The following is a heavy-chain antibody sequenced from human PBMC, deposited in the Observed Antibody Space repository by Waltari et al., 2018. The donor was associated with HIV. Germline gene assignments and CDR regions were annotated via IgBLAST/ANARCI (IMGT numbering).Heavy chain of an antibody. CDR2: IIPILGIA. Sequence: QVQLVQSGAEVKKPGSSVKVSCKASGGTFSSYAISWVRQSPGQGLEWMGKIIPILGIANYAQKFQCRVTITADKAAITAYMVLSSLRSEDTAVYYCAAGCTNGVCRMDYWGQGTLGTVSS. CDR1: GGTFSSYA. J-gene: IGHJ4*02. D-gene: IGHD2-8*01. CDR3: AAGCTNGVCRMDY. V-gene: IGHV1-69*04.